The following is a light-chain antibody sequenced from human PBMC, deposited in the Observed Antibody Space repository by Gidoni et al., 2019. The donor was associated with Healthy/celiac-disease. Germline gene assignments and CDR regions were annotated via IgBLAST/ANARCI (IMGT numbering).Light chain of an antibody. CDR1: QSICSY. J-gene: IGKJ1*01. CDR2: AAS. CDR3: QQSYSTPRT. V-gene: IGKV1-39*01. Sequence: DIQMTQSPSSLSASVGDRVTITCRASQSICSYLNWYQQKPGKAPKLLISAASTLESGVPSRFSGSGSGTDFTLTISSLQPEDFATYYCQQSYSTPRTFGQGTKVEIK.